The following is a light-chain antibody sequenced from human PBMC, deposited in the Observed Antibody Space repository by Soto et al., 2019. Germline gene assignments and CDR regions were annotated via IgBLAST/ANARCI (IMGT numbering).Light chain of an antibody. Sequence: DIQMTQSPSTLSASVGSRVTITCRASQSISISLAWYQQKPGEAPKLLIYDASALPRGVPSRFRGSGSGTKFTLTIASMQTDDFATYYCQQYETFSGTFGPGTKVDIK. CDR2: DAS. J-gene: IGKJ1*01. CDR1: QSISIS. V-gene: IGKV1-5*01. CDR3: QQYETFSGT.